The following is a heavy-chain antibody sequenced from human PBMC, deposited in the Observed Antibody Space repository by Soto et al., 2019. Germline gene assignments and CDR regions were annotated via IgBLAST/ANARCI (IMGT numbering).Heavy chain of an antibody. V-gene: IGHV3-21*06. CDR2: ISSHGRDI. CDR1: GLTFSSYS. Sequence: PGGSLRLSCAASGLTFSSYSMNWVRQAPGKGLEWVSSISSHGRDIFYADSVKGRFTISRDNAKDSLHLQMNSLTGEDSAVYYCARGAALAGKLDLWGQGTLVTVPS. D-gene: IGHD6-19*01. CDR3: ARGAALAGKLDL. J-gene: IGHJ4*02.